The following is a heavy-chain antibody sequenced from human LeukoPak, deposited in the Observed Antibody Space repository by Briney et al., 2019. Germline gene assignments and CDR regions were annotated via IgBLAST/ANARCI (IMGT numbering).Heavy chain of an antibody. J-gene: IGHJ4*02. D-gene: IGHD1-14*01. Sequence: PGRSLRLSCAGSGFTFGGYGMHWFRQTPGKGLEWVAVIAYDGSRAFYADSVKGRFTISRDNSKNTMSVQMDDLRAEDTAVYYCTRYNNGHFDYWGQGTLVTVPS. CDR2: IAYDGSRA. CDR3: TRYNNGHFDY. CDR1: GFTFGGYG. V-gene: IGHV3-33*01.